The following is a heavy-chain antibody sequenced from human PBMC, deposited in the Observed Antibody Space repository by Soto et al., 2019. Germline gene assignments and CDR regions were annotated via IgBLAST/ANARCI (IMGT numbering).Heavy chain of an antibody. CDR1: GGSISSYY. V-gene: IGHV4-59*06. J-gene: IGHJ4*02. D-gene: IGHD3-16*01. CDR3: AREGGDGVDY. Sequence: SETLSLTCTVSGGSISSYYWSWIRQPAGKGLEWIGYIYYSGDTYSNPSLKSRVSISIDTSENQFSLRLTSVTVADTAVYYCAREGGDGVDYWGQGTLVTVSS. CDR2: IYYSGDT.